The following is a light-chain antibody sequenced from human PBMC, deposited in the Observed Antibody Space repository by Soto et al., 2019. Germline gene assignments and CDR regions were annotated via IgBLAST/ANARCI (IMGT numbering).Light chain of an antibody. CDR1: SSDVGGYDY. Sequence: QFALTQPPSASGSPGQSVTISCTGTSSDVGGYDYVSWYQQHPGKAPKLMIYEVTIRPSGVSDRFSGSKSGNTASLTVSGLQAEDEADYYCSSYTGGNPSYVFGTGTKLTV. J-gene: IGLJ1*01. CDR3: SSYTGGNPSYV. V-gene: IGLV2-8*01. CDR2: EVT.